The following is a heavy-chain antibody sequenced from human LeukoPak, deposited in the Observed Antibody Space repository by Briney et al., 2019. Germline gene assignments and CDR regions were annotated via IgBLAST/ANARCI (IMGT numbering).Heavy chain of an antibody. Sequence: PGGSLRLSCAASGFTFSDYYMSWIRQAPGKGLEWVSYISSSGSTIYYADSVKGRFTISRDNAKNSLYLQMNSLRAEDTALYYCAKGTMVRGNYDAFDIWGQGTMVTVSS. CDR3: AKGTMVRGNYDAFDI. CDR1: GFTFSDYY. J-gene: IGHJ3*02. D-gene: IGHD3-10*01. V-gene: IGHV3-11*01. CDR2: ISSSGSTI.